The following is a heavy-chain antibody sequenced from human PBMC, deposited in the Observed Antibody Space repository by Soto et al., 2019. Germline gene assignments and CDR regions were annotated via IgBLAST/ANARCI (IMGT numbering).Heavy chain of an antibody. D-gene: IGHD2-21*02. Sequence: PGGSLRLSCAASGFTFSSYALSWVRQAPGKGLEWVSAISGSGGSTSYADSVKGRFTFSRDNSKNTLYLQMNSLRAEDSAVYYCAKAGYGDHYYYYAVDVWGQGTTVTVSS. CDR1: GFTFSSYA. CDR3: AKAGYGDHYYYYAVDV. J-gene: IGHJ6*02. CDR2: ISGSGGST. V-gene: IGHV3-23*01.